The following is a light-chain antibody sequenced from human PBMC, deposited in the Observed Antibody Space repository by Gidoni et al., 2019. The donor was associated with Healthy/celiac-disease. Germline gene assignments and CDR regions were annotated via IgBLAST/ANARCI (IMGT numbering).Light chain of an antibody. J-gene: IGKJ1*01. V-gene: IGKV4-1*01. CDR2: WAS. CDR3: QQYYSTPPT. CDR1: QSVLYSSNNKNY. Sequence: DIVMTTSPDSLALSLGERATINCKSSQSVLYSSNNKNYLAWYQQKPGQPPKLLMYWASTRESGVPDRFSGSGSGTDFTLTISSLQAEDVAVYYCQQYYSTPPTFGQGTKVEIK.